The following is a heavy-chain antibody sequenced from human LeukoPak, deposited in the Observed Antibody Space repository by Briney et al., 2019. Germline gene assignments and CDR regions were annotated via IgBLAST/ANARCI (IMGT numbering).Heavy chain of an antibody. CDR3: ASVRSGSWDWFDP. CDR2: INTDGSRT. D-gene: IGHD3-10*01. Sequence: PGGSLRLSCAASGFTFSSYWMHWVRQVPGKGLVWVARINTDGSRTTYADSVKGRFTISRDNAKDTLYLQMNSLRAEDTAVYYCASVRSGSWDWFDPWGQGTLVTVSS. J-gene: IGHJ5*02. CDR1: GFTFSSYW. V-gene: IGHV3-74*01.